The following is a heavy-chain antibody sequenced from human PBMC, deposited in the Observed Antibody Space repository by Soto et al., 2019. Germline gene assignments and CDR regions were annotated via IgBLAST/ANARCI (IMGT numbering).Heavy chain of an antibody. CDR1: GYTFTSYY. D-gene: IGHD3-3*01. V-gene: IGHV1-46*03. CDR2: INLSGGST. Sequence: QVQLVQSGAEVKKPGASVKVSCKASGYTFTSYYMHWVRQAPGQGLEWMGIINLSGGSTSYSQKFQGRVTMTRDTSTSTVYMELSSLRSEDTAVYYCARGYDFWSGSYYMDVWGKGTTVTVSS. J-gene: IGHJ6*03. CDR3: ARGYDFWSGSYYMDV.